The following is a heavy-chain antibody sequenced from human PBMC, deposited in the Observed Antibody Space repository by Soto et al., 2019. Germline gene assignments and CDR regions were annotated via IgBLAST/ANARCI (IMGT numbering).Heavy chain of an antibody. J-gene: IGHJ4*02. CDR1: GFTFNDYA. CDR2: IGGRGGNA. V-gene: IGHV3-23*01. CDR3: AKARDSGDFEGSFDS. Sequence: PGGSLRLSCAASGFTFNDYAINWVRQLPGRGLEYVSGIGGRGGNAFYADSMKGRFIISRDNSKNTVYLQMNNLRVDDSAVYYCAKARDSGDFEGSFDSWGQGTLVTVSS. D-gene: IGHD2-21*02.